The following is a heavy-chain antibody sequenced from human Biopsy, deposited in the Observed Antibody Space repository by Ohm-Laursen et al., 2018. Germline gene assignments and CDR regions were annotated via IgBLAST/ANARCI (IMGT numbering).Heavy chain of an antibody. CDR3: ARHGDNDYSNFDS. CDR1: GFIFSDYK. Sequence: SLRLSCAASGFIFSDYKMNWARQPPGKGLEWVSSISTSGSSTNYADSVKGRFTMSRDNAEKSLYLQMNSLGVEDTAVYYCARHGDNDYSNFDSWGQGALVTVSS. V-gene: IGHV3-21*01. J-gene: IGHJ4*02. CDR2: ISTSGSST. D-gene: IGHD4-11*01.